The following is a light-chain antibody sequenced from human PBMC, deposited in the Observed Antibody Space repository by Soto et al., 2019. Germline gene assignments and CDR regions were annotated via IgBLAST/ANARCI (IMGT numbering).Light chain of an antibody. Sequence: IQLTPSPSSLSASVGDRVTISCRASQGIGTYLAWYQQKPGKAPKLLIYAAFTLHSGVPARFSGSRSGTDFTLTISRLEPEDFAVYYCQQYGSSLTFGQGTKVDIK. V-gene: IGKV1-9*01. CDR2: AAF. CDR3: QQYGSSLT. CDR1: QGIGTY. J-gene: IGKJ1*01.